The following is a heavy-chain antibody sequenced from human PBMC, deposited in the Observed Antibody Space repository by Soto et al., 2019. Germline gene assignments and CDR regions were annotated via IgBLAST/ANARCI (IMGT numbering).Heavy chain of an antibody. V-gene: IGHV4-59*01. Sequence: SETLSLTCTVSGGSISTYYWSWIRQPPGGTLEWIGYIYASGATTYNPSLESRVTMSVDMPNNEFSLELTSLTAAATAVYYCARSHSFDGSIYHYYFDFWGQGTLVTVSS. CDR3: ARSHSFDGSIYHYYFDF. CDR1: GGSISTYY. J-gene: IGHJ4*02. D-gene: IGHD3-10*01. CDR2: IYASGAT.